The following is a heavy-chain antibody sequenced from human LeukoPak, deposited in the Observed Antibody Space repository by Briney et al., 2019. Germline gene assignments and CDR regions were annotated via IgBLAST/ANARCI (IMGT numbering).Heavy chain of an antibody. D-gene: IGHD3-10*02. CDR2: ISNTGDTI. CDR1: GFTFIKYA. J-gene: IGHJ4*02. V-gene: IGHV3-23*01. CDR3: ATLYVFHYFDY. Sequence: GGSLRPSSVASGFTFIKYAMSLVRQAPGKGLEWVSGISNTGDTIYYADSVKGRFTISRDNSKNTLYLEMNSLRAQDMAVYYCATLYVFHYFDYWGQGTLVTVSS.